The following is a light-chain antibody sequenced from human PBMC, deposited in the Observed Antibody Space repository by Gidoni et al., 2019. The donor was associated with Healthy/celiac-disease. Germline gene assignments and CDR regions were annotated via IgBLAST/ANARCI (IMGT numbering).Light chain of an antibody. CDR1: QSLLHSKGYNF. J-gene: IGKJ5*01. V-gene: IGKV2-28*01. CDR3: MQALQTPIT. CDR2: LGS. Sequence: DIVMTQSPLSLPVTPGEPASITCRSSQSLLHSKGYNFLDWYLQKPGQSPPLLIYLGSNRSSGVPDRFSGSGAGTDFTLKISRVEAEDVGVYYCMQALQTPITFGQGTRLEIK.